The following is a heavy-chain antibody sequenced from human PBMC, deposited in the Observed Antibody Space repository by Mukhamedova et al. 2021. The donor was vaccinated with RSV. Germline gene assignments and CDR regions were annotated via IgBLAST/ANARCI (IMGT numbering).Heavy chain of an antibody. CDR2: IYYSGIT. V-gene: IGHV4-59*01. J-gene: IGHJ6*02. D-gene: IGHD3-22*01. Sequence: GLEWIGYIYYSGITNYNPSLKILVTISLYTSKNQFSLNLSSVTAAYTAVYYCASGLSHYYYYGMDVWGQGTTVTVSS. CDR3: ASGLSHYYYYGMDV.